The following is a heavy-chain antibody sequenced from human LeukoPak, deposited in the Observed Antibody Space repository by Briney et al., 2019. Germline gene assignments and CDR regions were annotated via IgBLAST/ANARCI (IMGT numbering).Heavy chain of an antibody. CDR2: IIPIFGTA. CDR1: GGTFSSYA. D-gene: IGHD3-3*01. CDR3: ARDRRWYDFWSGYYTGGVTTFYDYYGMDV. Sequence: GSSVKVSCKASGGTFSSYAISWVRQAPGQGLEWMGGIIPIFGTANYAQKFQGRVTITADESTSTAYMELSSLRSEDTAVYYCARDRRWYDFWSGYYTGGVTTFYDYYGMDVWGQGTTVTVSS. J-gene: IGHJ6*02. V-gene: IGHV1-69*01.